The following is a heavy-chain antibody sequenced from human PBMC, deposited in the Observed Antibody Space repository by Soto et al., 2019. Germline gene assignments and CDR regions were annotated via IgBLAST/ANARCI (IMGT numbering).Heavy chain of an antibody. J-gene: IGHJ4*02. CDR2: ISGSTGNT. Sequence: LCCAASGFTFSNYAMNWVRQAPWEGRGWVSGISGSTGNTYYADSVKGRFTISRDNSKNTVYLQIHSLRAEDTALYYCAKGEDSFGFTRCGYWGQGNLGTVSS. V-gene: IGHV3-23*01. D-gene: IGHD5-18*01. CDR3: AKGEDSFGFTRCGY. CDR1: GFTFSNYA.